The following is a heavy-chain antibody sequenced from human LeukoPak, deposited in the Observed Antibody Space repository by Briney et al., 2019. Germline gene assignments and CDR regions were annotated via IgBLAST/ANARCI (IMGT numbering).Heavy chain of an antibody. J-gene: IGHJ4*02. V-gene: IGHV3-53*01. Sequence: PGGSLRLSCDPSGLTLSDNYMSWVRQAPRKGLEWVSVVYRGGGTHYADSVKGRFTISRDTSRNTLYLQMSDLRDEDTAVYFGAWPSDSSGYSFKYWGQGTLVTVSS. D-gene: IGHD3-22*01. CDR3: AWPSDSSGYSFKY. CDR2: VYRGGGT. CDR1: GLTLSDNY.